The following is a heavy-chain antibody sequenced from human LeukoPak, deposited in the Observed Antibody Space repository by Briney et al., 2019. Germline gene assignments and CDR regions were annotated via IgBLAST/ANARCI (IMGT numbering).Heavy chain of an antibody. CDR1: GFTFSSYW. J-gene: IGHJ4*02. V-gene: IGHV3-74*01. CDR3: ATSTYCSGGSCYSRTFQY. CDR2: INSDGSST. Sequence: GGSLRLSCAASGFTFSSYWMHWIRHAPGKGLVWVSRINSDGSSTSYADSVKGRFTISRDNAKNTLYLQMNSLRAEDTAVYYCATSTYCSGGSCYSRTFQYWGQGTLVTVSS. D-gene: IGHD2-15*01.